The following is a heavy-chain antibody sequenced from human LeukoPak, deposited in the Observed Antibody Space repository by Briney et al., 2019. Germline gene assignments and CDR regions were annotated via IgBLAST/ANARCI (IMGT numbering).Heavy chain of an antibody. Sequence: GGSLRLSCAASGSTFSNYAMNWVRQAPGKGLEWVSAITGSGGNTFYADSVKGRFTISRDNSGNTLHLHMNSLSVEDTAVYYCAKGVASGTYYNHYWGQGTLVTVSS. V-gene: IGHV3-23*01. J-gene: IGHJ4*02. CDR3: AKGVASGTYYNHY. D-gene: IGHD3-10*01. CDR1: GSTFSNYA. CDR2: ITGSGGNT.